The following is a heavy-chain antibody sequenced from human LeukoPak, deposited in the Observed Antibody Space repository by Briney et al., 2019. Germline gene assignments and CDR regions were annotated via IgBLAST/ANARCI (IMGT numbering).Heavy chain of an antibody. V-gene: IGHV4-34*01. CDR2: INHSGST. CDR1: GGSFSGYY. CDR3: ARDPGGTNVDSSGWYSD. J-gene: IGHJ4*02. Sequence: SETLSLACAVYGGSFSGYYWSWIRQPPGKGLEWIGEINHSGSTNYNPSLKSRVTISVDTSKNQFSLKLSSVTAADTAVYYCARDPGGTNVDSSGWYSDWGQGTLVTVSS. D-gene: IGHD6-19*01.